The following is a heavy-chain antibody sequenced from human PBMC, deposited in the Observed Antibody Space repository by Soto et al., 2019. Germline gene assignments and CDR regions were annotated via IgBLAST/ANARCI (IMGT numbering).Heavy chain of an antibody. CDR3: ARARPSDDSSGYYDS. V-gene: IGHV6-1*01. J-gene: IGHJ4*02. Sequence: SQTLSLTCAISGDSVSSNSAAWNWIRQSPSRGLEWLGRTYYRSKWFNDYAVSVKSRITFNPDTSKNQFSLQLSSVTPEDTAVYFCARARPSDDSSGYYDSWSQGILVTVSS. D-gene: IGHD3-22*01. CDR2: TYYRSKWFN. CDR1: GDSVSSNSAA.